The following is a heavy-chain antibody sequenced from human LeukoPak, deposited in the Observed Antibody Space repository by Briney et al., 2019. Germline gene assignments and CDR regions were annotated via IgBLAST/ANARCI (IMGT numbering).Heavy chain of an antibody. CDR3: ARGFPSENSSGWADDY. D-gene: IGHD6-19*01. V-gene: IGHV4-34*01. J-gene: IGHJ4*02. CDR1: GGSFSGYY. CDR2: INHSGST. Sequence: SETLSLTCAVYGGSFSGYYWSWIRQPPGKGLEWIGEINHSGSTNYNPSLKSRVTISVDTSKNQFSLKLSSATAADTAVYYCARGFPSENSSGWADDYWGQGTLVTVSS.